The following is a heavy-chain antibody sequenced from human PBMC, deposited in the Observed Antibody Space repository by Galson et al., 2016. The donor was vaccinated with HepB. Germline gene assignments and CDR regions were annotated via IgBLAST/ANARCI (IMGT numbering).Heavy chain of an antibody. CDR3: ANRPPPYGDFYFDF. V-gene: IGHV1-2*02. J-gene: IGHJ4*01. CDR1: GYTFTGYS. CDR2: INPNSGGT. Sequence: SVKVSCKASGYTFTGYSMHWVRQAPGQGLEWMGWINPNSGGTKYAQKFQGRVTMTRDTSISPAYLELSRLRSDDTAVYYCANRPPPYGDFYFDFWGQGILITVSS. D-gene: IGHD4-17*01.